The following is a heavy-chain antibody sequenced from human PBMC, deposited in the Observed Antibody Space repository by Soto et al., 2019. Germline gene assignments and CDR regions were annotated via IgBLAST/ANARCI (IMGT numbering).Heavy chain of an antibody. CDR2: INPSGDSR. CDR3: ARGGRIYCSGGSCYFDY. V-gene: IGHV1-46*01. J-gene: IGHJ4*02. CDR1: GFSFSDYF. Sequence: GASVKVSCKASGFSFSDYFMHWVRQAPGQGLEWMGIINPSGDSRNYAQKFQGRVTITRDTSTSTVYMELRSLRSDDTAVYYCARGGRIYCSGGSCYFDYWGQGTLVTVSS. D-gene: IGHD2-15*01.